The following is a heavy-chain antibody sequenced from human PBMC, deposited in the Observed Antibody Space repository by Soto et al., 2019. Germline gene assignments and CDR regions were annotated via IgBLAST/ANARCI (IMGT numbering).Heavy chain of an antibody. Sequence: PSETLSLTCTVSGGSISSGDYYWSWIRQPPGKGLEWIGYIYYSGSTYYNPSLKSRVTISVDTSKNQFSLKLSSVTAADTAVYYCASREGNWNYPPLQYYWGQGTLVTVSP. D-gene: IGHD1-7*01. CDR1: GGSISSGDYY. J-gene: IGHJ4*02. CDR2: IYYSGST. V-gene: IGHV4-30-4*01. CDR3: ASREGNWNYPPLQYY.